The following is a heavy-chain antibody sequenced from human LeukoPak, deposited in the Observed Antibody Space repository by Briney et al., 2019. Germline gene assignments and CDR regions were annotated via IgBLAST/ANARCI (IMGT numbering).Heavy chain of an antibody. J-gene: IGHJ4*02. Sequence: SETLSLTCTVSGGSISSGGYHWSWIRQHPGKGLEWIGRIYTSGTTNYNPSLKSRVSMSVDTSKNQFSLKLSSVTAADTAVYYCARGKVVAGTPGQNSWDHWGQGTLVTVSS. D-gene: IGHD6-19*01. CDR3: ARGKVVAGTPGQNSWDH. CDR2: IYTSGTT. V-gene: IGHV4-61*02. CDR1: GGSISSGGYH.